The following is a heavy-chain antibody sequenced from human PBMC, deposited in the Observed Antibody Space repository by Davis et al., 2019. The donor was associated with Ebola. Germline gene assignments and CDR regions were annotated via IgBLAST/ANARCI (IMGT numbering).Heavy chain of an antibody. Sequence: AASVKVSCKASGGTFSSYAISWVRQAPGQGLEWMGRIIPILGIANYAQKFQGRVTITADKSTSTAYMELSSLRSEDTAVYYCARDPVRQNYDFWSGYLVDWFDPWGQGTLVTVSS. CDR1: GGTFSSYA. D-gene: IGHD3-3*01. J-gene: IGHJ5*02. CDR2: IIPILGIA. CDR3: ARDPVRQNYDFWSGYLVDWFDP. V-gene: IGHV1-69*04.